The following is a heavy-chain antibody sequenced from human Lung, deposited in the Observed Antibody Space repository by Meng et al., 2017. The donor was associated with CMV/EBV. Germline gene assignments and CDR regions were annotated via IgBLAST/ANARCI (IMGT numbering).Heavy chain of an antibody. CDR1: GFTFSIYW. J-gene: IGHJ4*01. Sequence: GESLKISCAASGFTFSIYWKSWVRQAPGKGLEWVANIKQDGSEKYYVDSVEGRFTISRDNAKNSLYLQINSLRAEDAAIYYCARDLGDGSNYYYFDFWGHGTLVTVSS. D-gene: IGHD5-24*01. CDR3: ARDLGDGSNYYYFDF. CDR2: IKQDGSEK. V-gene: IGHV3-7*01.